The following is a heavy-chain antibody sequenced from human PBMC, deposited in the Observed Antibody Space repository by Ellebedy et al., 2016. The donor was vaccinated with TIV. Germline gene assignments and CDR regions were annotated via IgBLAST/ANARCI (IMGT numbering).Heavy chain of an antibody. J-gene: IGHJ3*02. V-gene: IGHV3-7*01. D-gene: IGHD5-18*01. CDR3: ARDVLYTAMVRIDAFDI. CDR2: IQQDGSEK. Sequence: PGGSLRLSCAASGFTFSSYWLSWVRQAPGKGLEWVANIQQDGSEKYYVDSVKGRFTISRDNAKNSLYLQMNSLRAEDTAVYYCARDVLYTAMVRIDAFDIWGQGTMVTVSS. CDR1: GFTFSSYW.